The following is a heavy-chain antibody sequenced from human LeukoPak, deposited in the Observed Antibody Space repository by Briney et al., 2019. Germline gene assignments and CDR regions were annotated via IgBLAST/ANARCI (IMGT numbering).Heavy chain of an antibody. V-gene: IGHV3-13*01. J-gene: IGHJ6*03. Sequence: GGSLRLSCAASGFTFSSFDMHWVRQPTGQGLEWVSTIGTASDTYYPGSVEGRFTLSRDHAKNSLYLQLNSLTAGDTAVYYCARGPTRGKYYYMDVWGKGSTVTVSS. D-gene: IGHD1-1*01. CDR2: IGTASDT. CDR3: ARGPTRGKYYYMDV. CDR1: GFTFSSFD.